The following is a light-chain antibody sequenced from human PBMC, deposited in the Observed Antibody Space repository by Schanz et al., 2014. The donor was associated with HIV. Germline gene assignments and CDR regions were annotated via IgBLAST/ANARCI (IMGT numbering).Light chain of an antibody. J-gene: IGLJ2*01. CDR3: QSFDVSLGGVI. Sequence: QSALTQPASVSGSPGQSITISCTGTSSDVGGYNYVSWYQQHPGKAPKLMIYDVTNRPSGVPDRFSGSKSGTSASLVITDLQAEDEGDYYCQSFDVSLGGVIFGVGTKLTVL. CDR1: SSDVGGYNY. V-gene: IGLV2-14*03. CDR2: DVT.